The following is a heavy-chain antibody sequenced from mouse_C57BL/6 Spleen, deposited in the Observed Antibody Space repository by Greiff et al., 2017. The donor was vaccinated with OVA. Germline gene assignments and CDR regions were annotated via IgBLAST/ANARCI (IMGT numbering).Heavy chain of an antibody. D-gene: IGHD2-2*01. V-gene: IGHV1-7*01. J-gene: IGHJ3*01. CDR2: INPSSGYT. CDR3: ARPTTMVTTGFAY. CDR1: GYTFTSYW. Sequence: QVQLQQSGAELAKPGASVKLSCKASGYTFTSYWMHWVNQRPGKGLEWIGYINPSSGYTKYNQKFKDKATLTADKSSSTAYMQLSILTYEDSAVYYCARPTTMVTTGFAYWGQGTLVTVSA.